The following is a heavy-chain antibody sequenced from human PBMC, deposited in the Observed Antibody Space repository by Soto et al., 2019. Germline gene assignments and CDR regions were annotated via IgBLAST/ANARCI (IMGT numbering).Heavy chain of an antibody. V-gene: IGHV3-30*03. CDR1: GFSFSNHV. CDR2: ISYDGGNA. CDR3: ARDLTGFGVLNGDSPMDV. D-gene: IGHD3-3*01. J-gene: IGHJ6*02. Sequence: QVQLVESGGGVVQPVGSLRLSCAGSGFSFSNHVMHWVRQAPGKGLEWVAVISYDGGNANYAESLKGRFTVSRDNSKNTRYIEMSSVVGDDTAVDYCARDLTGFGVLNGDSPMDVWGQGTTVTVSS.